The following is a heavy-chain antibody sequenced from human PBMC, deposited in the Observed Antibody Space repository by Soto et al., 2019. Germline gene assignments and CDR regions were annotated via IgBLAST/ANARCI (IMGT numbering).Heavy chain of an antibody. J-gene: IGHJ6*03. V-gene: IGHV1-69*02. CDR3: ARRVAAAGTGGGYYYYMDV. CDR1: GGTFSSYT. Sequence: ASVKVSCKASGGTFSSYTISWVRQAPGQGLEWMGRIIPILGIANYAQKFQGRVTITADKSTSTAYMELSSLRSEDTAVYYCARRVAAAGTGGGYYYYMDVWGKGTTVTVSS. D-gene: IGHD6-13*01. CDR2: IIPILGIA.